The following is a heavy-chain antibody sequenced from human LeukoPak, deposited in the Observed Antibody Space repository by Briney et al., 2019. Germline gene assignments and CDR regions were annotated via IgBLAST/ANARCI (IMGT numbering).Heavy chain of an antibody. D-gene: IGHD2-2*01. CDR3: ASRLPAGLGVDY. Sequence: PGGPLRLSCAASGFTFNNYAMSWVRQAPGKGLEWVSAISSGGGSAYYADSVKGRFTISRDNSKNTLYLQMNSLTAEDTAVYYCASRLPAGLGVDYWGQGNLVTVSS. CDR1: GFTFNNYA. V-gene: IGHV3-23*01. J-gene: IGHJ4*02. CDR2: ISSGGGSA.